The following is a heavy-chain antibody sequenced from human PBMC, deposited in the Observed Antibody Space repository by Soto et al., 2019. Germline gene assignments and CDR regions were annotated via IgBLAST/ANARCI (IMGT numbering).Heavy chain of an antibody. CDR1: GFTFSSYA. Sequence: GGSLRLSCAASGFTFSSYAMSWVRQAPGKGLEWVSAISGSGGSTYYADSVKGRFTISGDNSKNTLYLQMNSLRAEDTAVYYCARGLNGFLEWLLYYAFDIWGQGTMVTVSS. CDR2: ISGSGGST. D-gene: IGHD3-3*01. J-gene: IGHJ3*02. CDR3: ARGLNGFLEWLLYYAFDI. V-gene: IGHV3-23*01.